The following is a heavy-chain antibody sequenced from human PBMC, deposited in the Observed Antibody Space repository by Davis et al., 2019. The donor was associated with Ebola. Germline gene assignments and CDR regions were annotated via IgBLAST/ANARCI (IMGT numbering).Heavy chain of an antibody. CDR2: VILKSGAT. D-gene: IGHD4-11*01. CDR3: ARGHNYAHEY. V-gene: IGHV1-2*06. Sequence: ASVMVSCKASGYTFTDYNIHWMRQAPGQGLEWLGRVILKSGATNYAQKFQGRVTMTRDTSISTVYMELSSLRYDDTADYYCARGHNYAHEYWGQGILVTVSS. J-gene: IGHJ4*02. CDR1: GYTFTDYN.